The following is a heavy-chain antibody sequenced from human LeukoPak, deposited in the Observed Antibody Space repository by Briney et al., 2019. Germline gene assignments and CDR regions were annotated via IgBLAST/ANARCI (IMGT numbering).Heavy chain of an antibody. CDR1: GGSISSGGYS. CDR2: IYHSGST. J-gene: IGHJ4*02. V-gene: IGHV4-30-2*01. Sequence: SETLSLTCAVSGGSISSGGYSWSWIRQPPGKGLEWIGYIYHSGSTYYNPSLKSRVTISVDRSKNQFSLKLSSVIAADTAVYYCARDYGGAIDYWGQGTLVTVSS. D-gene: IGHD4-23*01. CDR3: ARDYGGAIDY.